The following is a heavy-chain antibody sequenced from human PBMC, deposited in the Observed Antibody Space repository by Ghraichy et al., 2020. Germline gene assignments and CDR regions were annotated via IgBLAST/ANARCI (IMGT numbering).Heavy chain of an antibody. V-gene: IGHV3-23*01. CDR2: ISGSGGTT. CDR3: AKGISAYYYDGFDT. J-gene: IGHJ3*02. D-gene: IGHD2/OR15-2a*01. Sequence: GGSLRLSCAASGFTFSNSAMNWVRQAPGKGLEWVSGISGSGGTTYYADSVKGRFTISRDNSKNTLYLQMISLRAEDTAVYYCAKGISAYYYDGFDTWGQGTMVTVSS. CDR1: GFTFSNSA.